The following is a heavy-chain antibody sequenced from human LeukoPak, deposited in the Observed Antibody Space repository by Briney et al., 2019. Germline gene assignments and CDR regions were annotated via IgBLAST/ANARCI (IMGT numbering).Heavy chain of an antibody. CDR1: GFTFGSYA. CDR2: ISGSGGST. Sequence: GGSLRLSCAASGFTFGSYAMSWVRQAPGKGLEWVSAISGSGGSTYYADSVKGRFTISRDNSKNTLYLQMNSLRAEDTAVYYCAKDHRELLGYYYYYYGMDVWGQGTTVTVSS. D-gene: IGHD1-26*01. J-gene: IGHJ6*02. V-gene: IGHV3-23*01. CDR3: AKDHRELLGYYYYYYGMDV.